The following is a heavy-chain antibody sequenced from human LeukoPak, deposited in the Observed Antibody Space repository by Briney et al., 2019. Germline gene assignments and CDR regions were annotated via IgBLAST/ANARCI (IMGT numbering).Heavy chain of an antibody. CDR2: INPHSGSA. Sequence: ASVKVSCKASGYTFTSYYMHWVRQAPGQGLEWMGIINPHSGSATYAQISQGRVTMTRDTSTSTLYMELSSLRSEDTAVYYCARRGNWGFFDYWGRGTLATVSS. D-gene: IGHD7-27*01. J-gene: IGHJ4*02. CDR1: GYTFTSYY. V-gene: IGHV1-46*01. CDR3: ARRGNWGFFDY.